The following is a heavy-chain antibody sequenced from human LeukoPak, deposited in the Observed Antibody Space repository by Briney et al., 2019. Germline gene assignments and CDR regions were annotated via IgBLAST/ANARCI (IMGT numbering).Heavy chain of an antibody. CDR2: ITISSNFI. D-gene: IGHD3-9*01. V-gene: IGHV3-21*01. CDR1: GFSLSSYS. Sequence: GGSLRLSCAASGFSLSSYSMSWVRQAPGKGLEWVSSITISSNFIYYADSVKGRFTISRDNAKSSLFLQMNSLRAEDTAVYFCARDGHGDGFLTGYSYFGMDVWGQGTTVTVSS. J-gene: IGHJ6*02. CDR3: ARDGHGDGFLTGYSYFGMDV.